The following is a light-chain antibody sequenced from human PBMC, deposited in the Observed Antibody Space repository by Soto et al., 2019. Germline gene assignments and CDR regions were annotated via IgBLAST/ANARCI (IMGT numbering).Light chain of an antibody. Sequence: TVLTQSPATLSVSPGERASLSCRASESVSINLAWYQQKPGQAPRLLIYGASTRATGIPGRFSGSGSGTDSTLSIYTLQSEDSAVYYCQEYDNWPPEGTFGQGTKVEV. CDR2: GAS. CDR1: ESVSIN. J-gene: IGKJ1*01. V-gene: IGKV3-15*01. CDR3: QEYDNWPPEGT.